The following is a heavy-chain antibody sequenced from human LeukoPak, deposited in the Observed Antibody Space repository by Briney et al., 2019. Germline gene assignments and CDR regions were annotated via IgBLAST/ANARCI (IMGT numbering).Heavy chain of an antibody. CDR3: ARDSRVAAAAPGAYYYYGMDV. Sequence: SETLSLTCTVSGGSISSGGYYWSWIRQHPGKGLEWIGYIYYSGSTYYNPSLKSRVTISVDTSKNQFSLKLSSVTAADTAVYYCARDSRVAAAAPGAYYYYGMDVWGKGTTVTVSS. J-gene: IGHJ6*04. D-gene: IGHD6-13*01. CDR1: GGSISSGGYY. V-gene: IGHV4-31*03. CDR2: IYYSGST.